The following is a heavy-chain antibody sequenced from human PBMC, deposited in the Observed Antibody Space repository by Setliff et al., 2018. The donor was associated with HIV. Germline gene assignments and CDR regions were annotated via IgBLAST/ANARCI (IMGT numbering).Heavy chain of an antibody. V-gene: IGHV3-23*01. Sequence: GGSLRLSCAASGFTFSSYAMSWVRQAPGKGLEWVSAISGSGGSTYYADSVKGRFIISRDNSRNTVYLQMNSLRAEDTALYYCAKLVVGFSGTSAYMDVWGKGTTVTVSS. CDR1: GFTFSSYA. J-gene: IGHJ6*03. CDR2: ISGSGGST. D-gene: IGHD1-26*01. CDR3: AKLVVGFSGTSAYMDV.